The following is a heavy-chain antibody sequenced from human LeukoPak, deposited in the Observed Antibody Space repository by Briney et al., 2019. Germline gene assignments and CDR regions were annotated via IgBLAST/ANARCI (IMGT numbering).Heavy chain of an antibody. Sequence: ASVKVSCKASGYTFTGYYMHWVRQAPGQGLEWMGWINPNSGGTNYAQKSQGRVTMTRDTSISTAYMELSRLRSDDTAVYYCARVSWPHYYGMDVWGQGTTVTVSS. CDR2: INPNSGGT. V-gene: IGHV1-2*02. D-gene: IGHD2-15*01. J-gene: IGHJ6*02. CDR1: GYTFTGYY. CDR3: ARVSWPHYYGMDV.